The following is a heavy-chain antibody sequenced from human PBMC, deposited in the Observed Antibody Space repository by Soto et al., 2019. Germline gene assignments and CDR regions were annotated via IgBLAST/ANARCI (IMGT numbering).Heavy chain of an antibody. CDR1: GFTFSNYA. CDR3: AKYYGSGSYYHFDY. D-gene: IGHD3-10*01. CDR2: ISGGGGTT. J-gene: IGHJ4*02. Sequence: EVQLLESGGGLVQPGGSLRLSCAASGFTFSNYAMSWVRQAPGKGLEWVSAISGGGGTTYYADSMKGRFTISRDNSKKTVYLQMSSLRAEDTAVYYCAKYYGSGSYYHFDYWGQGTLVTVSS. V-gene: IGHV3-23*01.